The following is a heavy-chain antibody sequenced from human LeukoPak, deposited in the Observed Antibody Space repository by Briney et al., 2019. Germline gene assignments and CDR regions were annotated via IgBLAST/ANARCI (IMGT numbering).Heavy chain of an antibody. D-gene: IGHD3-9*01. CDR1: GGTFSSYA. Sequence: SVKVSCKASGGTFSSYAISWVRQAPGQGLEWIGRIIPIFGTANYAQRFQGRVTITTDESTSTAYMELSSLRSEDTAVYYCAGESTDNYDILTGSHGDAFDIWGQGTMVTVSS. J-gene: IGHJ3*02. CDR2: IIPIFGTA. V-gene: IGHV1-69*05. CDR3: AGESTDNYDILTGSHGDAFDI.